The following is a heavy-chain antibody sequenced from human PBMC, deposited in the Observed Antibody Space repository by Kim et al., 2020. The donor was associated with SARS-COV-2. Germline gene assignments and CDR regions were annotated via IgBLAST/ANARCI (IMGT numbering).Heavy chain of an antibody. V-gene: IGHV3-21*01. D-gene: IGHD6-19*01. CDR2: ISSSSSYI. CDR3: TIDLAYTSGQYYFDY. J-gene: IGHJ4*02. CDR1: GFTFSSYS. Sequence: GGSLRLSCAASGFTFSSYSMNWVRQAPGKGLEWVSSISSSSSYIFYADSVKGRFTISRDNAKNSLYLQMNSLRAEDTDVYYCTIDLAYTSGQYYFDYWGQGTLVTVSS.